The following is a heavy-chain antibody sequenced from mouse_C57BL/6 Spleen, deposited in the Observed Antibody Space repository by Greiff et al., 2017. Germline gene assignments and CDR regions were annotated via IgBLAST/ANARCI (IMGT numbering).Heavy chain of an antibody. CDR2: IYPGDGDT. Sequence: QVQLKESGAELVKPGASVKISCKASGYAFSSYWMNWVKQRPGKGLEWIGQIYPGDGDTNYNGKFKGKATLTADKSSSTAYMQLSSLTSEDSAVYFCVSGGPFYFDYGGQGTTLTVSS. D-gene: IGHD3-2*02. CDR3: VSGGPFYFDY. CDR1: GYAFSSYW. J-gene: IGHJ2*01. V-gene: IGHV1-80*01.